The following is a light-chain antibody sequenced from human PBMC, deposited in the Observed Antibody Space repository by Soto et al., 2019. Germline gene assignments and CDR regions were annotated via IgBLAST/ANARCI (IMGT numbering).Light chain of an antibody. J-gene: IGKJ4*01. Sequence: TLLTQSPGTLSLSPGESVTLFCRASQSVSARNLALYQQKPAQPPRLLVYGASYRATGIPDRFSGSGSGTDFTLTISRLEPEDFEMFYCQQYGNSPLSFGGGTKVEIK. V-gene: IGKV3-20*01. CDR3: QQYGNSPLS. CDR1: QSVSARN. CDR2: GAS.